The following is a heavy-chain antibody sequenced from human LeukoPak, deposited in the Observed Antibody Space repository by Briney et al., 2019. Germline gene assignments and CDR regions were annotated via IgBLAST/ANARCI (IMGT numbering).Heavy chain of an antibody. V-gene: IGHV3-11*03. CDR1: GFTFSDYY. CDR3: ARYPRSGGSSDY. Sequence: GGSLRLSCAASGFTFSDYYMGWIRQAPGKGLEWVSYIGKSGSHPNYGDSVKGRFTIARDNAKNSLHLQMNSLRAEDTAVYYCARYPRSGGSSDYWGQGTLVTVSS. D-gene: IGHD1-26*01. J-gene: IGHJ4*02. CDR2: IGKSGSHP.